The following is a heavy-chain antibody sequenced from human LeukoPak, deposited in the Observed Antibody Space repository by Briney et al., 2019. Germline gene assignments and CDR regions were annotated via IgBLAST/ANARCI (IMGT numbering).Heavy chain of an antibody. CDR2: ISSSSTYR. CDR1: GFTFSSYS. CDR3: ARFYGSGRDSNFDY. D-gene: IGHD3-10*01. V-gene: IGHV3-21*01. J-gene: IGHJ4*02. Sequence: GGSLRLSCAASGFTFSSYSMNWVRQAPGKGLEWVSSISSSSTYRYYADSLKGRFTISRDNAKNSLFLQMNSLRAEDTAVYYCARFYGSGRDSNFDYWGQGTLVTVSS.